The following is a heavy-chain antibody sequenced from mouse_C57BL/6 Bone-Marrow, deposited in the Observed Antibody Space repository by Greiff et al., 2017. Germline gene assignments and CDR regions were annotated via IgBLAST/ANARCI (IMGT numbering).Heavy chain of an antibody. CDR1: GYAFTNYL. V-gene: IGHV1-54*01. Sequence: QVQLQQSGAELVRPGTSVKVSCKASGYAFTNYLIEWVKQRPGQGLEWIGVINPGSGGTNYNGKFKGKATLTADKSSSTAYMQLSSLTSEDSAVYFCATLDYDGSGFFDYWGQGTTLTVSS. D-gene: IGHD1-1*01. J-gene: IGHJ2*01. CDR3: ATLDYDGSGFFDY. CDR2: INPGSGGT.